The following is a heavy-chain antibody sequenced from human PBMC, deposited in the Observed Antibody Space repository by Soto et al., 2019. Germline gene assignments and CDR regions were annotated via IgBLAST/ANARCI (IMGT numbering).Heavy chain of an antibody. V-gene: IGHV3-48*04. CDR2: ISSSSTI. Sequence: PGGSLRLSCAASGFTFSTYSMNWVRQAPGKGLEWVSYISSSSTIFYADSVKGRFTISRDNAKNSLYLQMNNLGAEDTAFYYCAKDIRPPGLHFDYWGQGTLVTVSS. CDR1: GFTFSTYS. J-gene: IGHJ4*02. CDR3: AKDIRPPGLHFDY. D-gene: IGHD3-9*01.